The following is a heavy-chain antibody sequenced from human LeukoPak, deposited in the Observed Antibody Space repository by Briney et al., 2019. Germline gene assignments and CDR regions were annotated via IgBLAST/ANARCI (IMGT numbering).Heavy chain of an antibody. J-gene: IGHJ4*02. Sequence: ASVKVSCKASGYTFTSYDINWVRQATGQGLEWMGWMNPNSGNIGYAQKFQGRVTITRNTSISTAYMELSSLRSEDTAVYYCSAGYVWGSYRYTTGGYWGQGTLVTVSS. CDR1: GYTFTSYD. CDR2: MNPNSGNI. CDR3: SAGYVWGSYRYTTGGY. V-gene: IGHV1-8*03. D-gene: IGHD3-16*02.